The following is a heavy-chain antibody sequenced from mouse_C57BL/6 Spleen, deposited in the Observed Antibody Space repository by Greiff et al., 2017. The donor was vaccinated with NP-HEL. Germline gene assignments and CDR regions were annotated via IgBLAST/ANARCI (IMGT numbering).Heavy chain of an antibody. CDR3: ARDGSSYWYFDV. V-gene: IGHV5-17*01. CDR1: GFTFSDYG. CDR2: ISSGSSTI. Sequence: DVQLVESGGGLVKPGGSLKLSCAASGFTFSDYGMHWVRQAPEKGLEWVAYISSGSSTIYYADTVKGRFTISRDNAKNHLFLQMTSLRSEDTAMYYCARDGSSYWYFDVWGTGTTVTVSS. D-gene: IGHD1-1*01. J-gene: IGHJ1*03.